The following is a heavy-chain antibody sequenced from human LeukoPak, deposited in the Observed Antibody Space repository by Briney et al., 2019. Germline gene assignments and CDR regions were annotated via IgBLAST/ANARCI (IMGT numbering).Heavy chain of an antibody. CDR2: INPNSGGT. V-gene: IGHV1-2*04. D-gene: IGHD3-16*02. CDR1: GGTFSSYA. CDR3: ARDLASLYGDPYFDY. Sequence: GASVKVSCKASGGTFSSYAISWVRQAPGQGLEWMGWINPNSGGTNYAQKFQGWVTMTRDTSISTAYMELSRLRSDDTAVYYCARDLASLYGDPYFDYWGQGTLVTVSS. J-gene: IGHJ4*02.